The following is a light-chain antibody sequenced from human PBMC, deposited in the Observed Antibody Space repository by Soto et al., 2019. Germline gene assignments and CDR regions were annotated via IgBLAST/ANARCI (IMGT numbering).Light chain of an antibody. CDR2: GAF. Sequence: EIVMTQSPFTLAVSPVGRGTLSFRASQSVSSNLAWYQQKPGQAPSLLIYGAFTRATGIPARFSGTGSGTEFTLTISRLEPEDFAVYYCQKYGSSPLNFGGGTKGDIK. V-gene: IGKV3-15*01. J-gene: IGKJ4*01. CDR3: QKYGSSPLN. CDR1: QSVSSN.